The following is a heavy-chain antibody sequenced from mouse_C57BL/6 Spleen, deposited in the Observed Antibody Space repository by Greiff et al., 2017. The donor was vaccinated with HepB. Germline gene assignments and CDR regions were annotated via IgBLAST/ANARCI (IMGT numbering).Heavy chain of an antibody. Sequence: EVKLVESGGDLVKPGGSLKLSCAASGFTFSSYGMSWVRQTPDKRLEWVATISSGGSYTYYPDSVKGRFTISRDNAKNTLYLQMSSLKSEDTAMYYCARVGLLRGGDFDVWGTGTTVTVSS. CDR3: ARVGLLRGGDFDV. CDR2: ISSGGSYT. CDR1: GFTFSSYG. D-gene: IGHD1-1*01. J-gene: IGHJ1*03. V-gene: IGHV5-6*02.